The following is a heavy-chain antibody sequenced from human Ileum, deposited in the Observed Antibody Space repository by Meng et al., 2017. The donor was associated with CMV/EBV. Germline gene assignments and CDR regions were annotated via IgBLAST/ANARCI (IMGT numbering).Heavy chain of an antibody. D-gene: IGHD1-26*01. CDR2: INPSGDST. J-gene: IGHJ5*02. V-gene: IGHV1-46*01. Sequence: SGYSFTSHYRHWLRQAPGQGPEWMGVINPSGDSTYYAQKFQGRVTMTRDTSTRTDYMEVTSLRSDDTAIYYCARDNSASDSSWWFDPWGQGTLVTVSS. CDR1: GYSFTSHY. CDR3: ARDNSASDSSWWFDP.